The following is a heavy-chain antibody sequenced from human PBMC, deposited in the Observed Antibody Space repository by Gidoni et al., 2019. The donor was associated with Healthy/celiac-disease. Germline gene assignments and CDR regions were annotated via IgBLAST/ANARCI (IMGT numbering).Heavy chain of an antibody. CDR3: ARGISTMVRGIYFDY. D-gene: IGHD3-10*01. CDR2: INHSGTT. V-gene: IGHV4-34*01. CDR1: GGSFSGYY. Sequence: QVQLQQWGAGSLKPSETLSLTCPVHGGSFSGYYWSWIRQPPGKGLEWIGEINHSGTTNYNPSLKSRVTISGDTSKNQFSLKLSSVTAADTAVYYCARGISTMVRGIYFDYWGQGTLVTVSS. J-gene: IGHJ4*02.